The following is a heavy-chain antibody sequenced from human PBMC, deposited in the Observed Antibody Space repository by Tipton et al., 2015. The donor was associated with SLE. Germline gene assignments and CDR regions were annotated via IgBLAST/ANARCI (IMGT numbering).Heavy chain of an antibody. V-gene: IGHV4-34*01. J-gene: IGHJ5*02. Sequence: TLSLTCAVYGGSFSGYYWSWIRQPPGKGLEWIGEINHSGSTNYNPSLKSRVTISVDTSKNQFSLKLNSVTAADTAVYYCARSTDQNWFDPWGQGTLVTVSS. D-gene: IGHD2-2*01. CDR3: ARSTDQNWFDP. CDR1: GGSFSGYY. CDR2: INHSGST.